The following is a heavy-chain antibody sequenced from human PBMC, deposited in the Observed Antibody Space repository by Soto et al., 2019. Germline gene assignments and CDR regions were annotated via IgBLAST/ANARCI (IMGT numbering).Heavy chain of an antibody. Sequence: ASVKVSCKASGYIFTDYYMHWVRQAPGQELGWMGRINPNSGGTNYAQKFQGRVTMTADESTSTAYMELSSLRSEDTAVYYCARVEGGYDYYGMDVWGQGTTVTVSS. CDR2: INPNSGGT. CDR1: GYIFTDYY. V-gene: IGHV1-2*06. J-gene: IGHJ6*02. D-gene: IGHD2-15*01. CDR3: ARVEGGYDYYGMDV.